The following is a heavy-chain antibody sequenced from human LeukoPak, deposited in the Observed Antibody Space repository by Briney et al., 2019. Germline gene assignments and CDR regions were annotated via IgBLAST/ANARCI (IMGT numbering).Heavy chain of an antibody. Sequence: SETLSLTCTVSGVSISSYYWSWIRQPPGKGLEWIGYVFHSGSTNYNPSLKSRVTISVDTSKNQFSLQLTSVTAADTAVYYCARDSSGYYRIDYWGQGTLVTVSS. D-gene: IGHD3-22*01. J-gene: IGHJ4*02. CDR1: GVSISSYY. CDR3: ARDSSGYYRIDY. CDR2: VFHSGST. V-gene: IGHV4-59*08.